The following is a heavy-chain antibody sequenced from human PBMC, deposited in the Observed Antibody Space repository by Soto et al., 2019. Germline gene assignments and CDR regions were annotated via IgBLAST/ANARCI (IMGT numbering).Heavy chain of an antibody. CDR3: AGHYGADSY. CDR2: IYDSGST. CDR1: GGSISSYY. J-gene: IGHJ1*01. Sequence: QVQLQESGPGLVKPSETLSLTCTVSGGSISSYYWSWIRQPPGKGLEWIGNIYDSGSTNYNPSLKSRVTISVDTSKNQFSLKLSSVTAADTAVYYCAGHYGADSYWGQGTLVTVSS. D-gene: IGHD3-10*01. V-gene: IGHV4-59*08.